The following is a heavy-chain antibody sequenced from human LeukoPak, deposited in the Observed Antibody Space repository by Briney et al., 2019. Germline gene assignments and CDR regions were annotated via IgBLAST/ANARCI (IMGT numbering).Heavy chain of an antibody. Sequence: GGSLRLSCAASGFCLSIYDMVWVRQAPGKGLEWIASTGLSSSYIGYADSVKGRFSISRDNGENSVYLQMNSLRAEDTAVYFCARERSYCSGATCSLDLWGQGTLVSVSS. CDR2: TGLSSSYI. J-gene: IGHJ5*02. D-gene: IGHD2-15*01. CDR1: GFCLSIYD. V-gene: IGHV3-21*01. CDR3: ARERSYCSGATCSLDL.